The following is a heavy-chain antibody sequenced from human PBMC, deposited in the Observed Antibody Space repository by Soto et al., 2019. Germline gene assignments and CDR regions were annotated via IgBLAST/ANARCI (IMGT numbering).Heavy chain of an antibody. V-gene: IGHV1-2*04. CDR3: ARGTEYSSSSAHYYYYGMDV. CDR2: INPNSGGT. CDR1: GYTFTSYG. D-gene: IGHD6-6*01. Sequence: ASVKVSCKTSGYTFTSYGISWVRQAPGQGLEWMGWINPNSGGTNYAQKFQGWVTMTRDTSISTAYMELSRLRSDDTAVYYCARGTEYSSSSAHYYYYGMDVWGQGTTVTVSS. J-gene: IGHJ6*02.